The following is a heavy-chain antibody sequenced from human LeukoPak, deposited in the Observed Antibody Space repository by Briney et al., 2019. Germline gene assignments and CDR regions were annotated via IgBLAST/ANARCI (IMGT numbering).Heavy chain of an antibody. V-gene: IGHV4-38-2*02. Sequence: SETLSLTCTVSGGSISSYYWGWIRQPPGKGLEWIGSIYHSGTTYYNPSLKSRVTISVDTSKNQFSLKLSSVTAADTAVYYCTRVGVGATNPLRWGQGTLVTVSS. CDR3: TRVGVGATNPLR. J-gene: IGHJ4*02. CDR1: GGSISSYY. CDR2: IYHSGTT. D-gene: IGHD1-26*01.